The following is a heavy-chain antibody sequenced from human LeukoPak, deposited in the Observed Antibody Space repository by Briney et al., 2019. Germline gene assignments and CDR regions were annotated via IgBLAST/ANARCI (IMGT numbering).Heavy chain of an antibody. D-gene: IGHD6-13*01. CDR1: GGSFSGYY. V-gene: IGHV4-34*01. CDR2: IYDSGST. J-gene: IGHJ5*02. CDR3: ARGYSSNWYWFDP. Sequence: SETLSLTCAVYGGSFSGYYWSWIRQPPGKGLDWIGIIYDSGSTYYNPSLKSRVTMSLDTSKSQFSLKLSSVTAADTAVYYCARGYSSNWYWFDPWGQGTLVTVSS.